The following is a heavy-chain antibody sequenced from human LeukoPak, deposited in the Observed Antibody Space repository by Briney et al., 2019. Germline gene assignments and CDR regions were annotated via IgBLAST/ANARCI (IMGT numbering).Heavy chain of an antibody. J-gene: IGHJ5*02. D-gene: IGHD3-22*01. Sequence: GRSLRLSCAVYGFIFDDYAMHWVRQAPGKGLGWVSGITWNRDNIAYANSVRGRFTISRDNAKNSLYLQMNSLRAEDTAVYYCARDGNYFDTTPNWFDTWGQGTLVTVSS. CDR3: ARDGNYFDTTPNWFDT. CDR2: ITWNRDNI. V-gene: IGHV3-9*01. CDR1: GFIFDDYA.